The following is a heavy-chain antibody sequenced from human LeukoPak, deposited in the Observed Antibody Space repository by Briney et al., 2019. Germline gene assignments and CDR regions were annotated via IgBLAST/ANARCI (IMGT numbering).Heavy chain of an antibody. D-gene: IGHD1-14*01. V-gene: IGHV3-23*01. CDR3: AKYRTTNAPPRNFDY. CDR1: GFTFNNFA. CDR2: IGSDSGGI. J-gene: IGHJ4*02. Sequence: AGGSLRLSCAASGFTFNNFAMIWVRQAPGKGLEWVSVIGSDSGGIVYADSVKGRFTISRDNSNNTLYLQMNSLRADDTAVYYCAKYRTTNAPPRNFDYWGQGALVTVSS.